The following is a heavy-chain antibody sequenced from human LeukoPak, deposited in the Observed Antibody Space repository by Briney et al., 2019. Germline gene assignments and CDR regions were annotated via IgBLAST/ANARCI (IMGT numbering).Heavy chain of an antibody. CDR2: ISSSSSYI. CDR3: AREPRSSSSSRWFDL. CDR1: GFTFSSYS. D-gene: IGHD6-6*01. V-gene: IGHV3-21*01. Sequence: GGSLRLSCAASGFTFSSYSMNWARQAPGKGLEWVSSISSSSSYIYYADSVKGRFTISRDNAKNSLYLQMNSLRAEDTAVYYCAREPRSSSSSRWFDLWGQGTLVTVSS. J-gene: IGHJ5*02.